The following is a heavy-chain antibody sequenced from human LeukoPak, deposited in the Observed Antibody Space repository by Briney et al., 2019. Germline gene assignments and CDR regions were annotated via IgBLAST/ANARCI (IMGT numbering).Heavy chain of an antibody. CDR3: AKGEGYGDYHFSY. V-gene: IGHV3-30*18. CDR1: GFTFSRNG. D-gene: IGHD4-17*01. Sequence: PGGSLRLSCAASGFTFSRNGMHWVRQAAGKGLEWVAVISYDGTNKYYADSVKGRFTISRDNSKNTLYLEMNSLRAEDTAVYYCAKGEGYGDYHFSYWGQGTLVTVSS. J-gene: IGHJ4*02. CDR2: ISYDGTNK.